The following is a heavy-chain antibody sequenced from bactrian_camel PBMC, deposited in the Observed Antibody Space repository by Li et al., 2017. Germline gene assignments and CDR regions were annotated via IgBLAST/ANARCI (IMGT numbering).Heavy chain of an antibody. CDR3: ATARTYCSGDYCAMDFGY. J-gene: IGHJ6*01. D-gene: IGHD2*01. V-gene: IGHV3S67*01. CDR1: GFVFSNYA. CDR2: IETDGTT. Sequence: VQLVESGGGSVQAGGTLRLPCAASGFVFSNYAMSWVRQAPGKEREGVGTIETDGTTFYADSVKGRFTISRDNAKNTLYLRMNSLKTDDTAVYYCATARTYCSGDYCAMDFGYWGQGTQVTVS.